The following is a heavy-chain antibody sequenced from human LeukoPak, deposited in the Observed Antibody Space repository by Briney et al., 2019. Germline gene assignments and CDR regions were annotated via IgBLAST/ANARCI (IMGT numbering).Heavy chain of an antibody. CDR1: GFTFSSYA. CDR2: ISYDGSNK. V-gene: IGHV3-30*04. CDR3: AKGLGSSETDAFDI. D-gene: IGHD2-15*01. J-gene: IGHJ3*02. Sequence: GGSLRLSCAASGFTFSSYAMHWVRQAPGKGLEWVAVISYDGSNKYYADSVKGRFTISRDNSKNTLYLQMNSLRAEDTAVYYCAKGLGSSETDAFDIWGQGTMVTVSS.